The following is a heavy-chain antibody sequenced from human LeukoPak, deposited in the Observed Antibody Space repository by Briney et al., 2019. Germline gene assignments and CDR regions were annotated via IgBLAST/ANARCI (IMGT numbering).Heavy chain of an antibody. Sequence: ASVKVSCKASGYTFTSYYMHWVRQAPGQGLEWMGIINPSGGSTSYAQKFQGRVTMTRDTSTSTAYMELRSLRSDDTAVYYCARVGLWLLLPGNYWGQGTLVTVSS. CDR1: GYTFTSYY. CDR2: INPSGGST. V-gene: IGHV1-46*01. D-gene: IGHD3-22*01. J-gene: IGHJ4*02. CDR3: ARVGLWLLLPGNY.